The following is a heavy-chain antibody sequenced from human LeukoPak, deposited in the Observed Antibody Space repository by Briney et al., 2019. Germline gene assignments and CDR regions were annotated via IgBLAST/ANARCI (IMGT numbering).Heavy chain of an antibody. Sequence: GGSLRLSCAASGFTFSNAWMSWVRQAPGEGLEWVGRIKSKTDGGTTDYAAPVKGRFTISRDDSKNTLYLQMNSLKTEDTAVYYCTTNPPRYYYYMDVWGKGTTVTVSS. V-gene: IGHV3-15*01. CDR3: TTNPPRYYYYMDV. CDR2: IKSKTDGGTT. CDR1: GFTFSNAW. J-gene: IGHJ6*03.